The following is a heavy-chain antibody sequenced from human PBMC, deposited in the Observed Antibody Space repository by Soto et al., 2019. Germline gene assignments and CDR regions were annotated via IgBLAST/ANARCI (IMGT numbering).Heavy chain of an antibody. CDR2: TYHRGST. V-gene: IGHV4-59*01. CDR1: GVSISSYF. J-gene: IGHJ4*02. CDR3: ARIGGYHGPLDY. D-gene: IGHD6-25*01. Sequence: PSETLSLSCTVSGVSISSYFWSWIRQAPGRGLEWIGYTYHRGSTNYSPSLKSRVAISLDTSENQFSLKVNSVTAADTAVYYCARIGGYHGPLDYWGQGTPVPVPS.